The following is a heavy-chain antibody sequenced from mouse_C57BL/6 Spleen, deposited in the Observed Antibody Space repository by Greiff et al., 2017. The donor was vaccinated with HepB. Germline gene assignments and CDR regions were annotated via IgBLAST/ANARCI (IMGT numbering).Heavy chain of an antibody. V-gene: IGHV14-4*01. J-gene: IGHJ2*01. CDR1: GFNIKDDY. CDR3: TTSIYYDYDRSYFDY. CDR2: IDPENGDT. D-gene: IGHD2-4*01. Sequence: VQLKQSGAELVRPGASVKLSCTASGFNIKDDYMHWVKQRPEQGLEWIGWIDPENGDTEYASKFQGKATITADTSSNTAYLQLSSLTSEDTAVYYCTTSIYYDYDRSYFDYWGQGTTLTVSS.